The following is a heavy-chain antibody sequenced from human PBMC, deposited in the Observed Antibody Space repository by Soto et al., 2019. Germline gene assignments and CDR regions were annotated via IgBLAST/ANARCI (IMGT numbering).Heavy chain of an antibody. J-gene: IGHJ6*03. V-gene: IGHV4-59*01. D-gene: IGHD2-15*01. CDR3: ARELRTDSSYYYYYYMDV. Sequence: QVQLQESGPGLVKPSETLSLTCTVSGGSISSYYWSWIRQPPGKGLEWIGYIDYSGSTNYNPSLKSRVTISVATSKNQFSLKLSSVTAADTAVYYCARELRTDSSYYYYYYMDVWGKGTTVTVSS. CDR2: IDYSGST. CDR1: GGSISSYY.